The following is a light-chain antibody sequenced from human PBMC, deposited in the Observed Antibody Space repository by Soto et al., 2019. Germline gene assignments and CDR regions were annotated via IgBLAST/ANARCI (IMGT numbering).Light chain of an antibody. Sequence: QPVLTQSTSASASLGASVNLTCTLSSGHSNYAIAWHQQQPEKGPRYFMNVNSDGSHTKGDGIPDRFSGSSSGADRYLTSSSLQSEDEADYYCQTWGTGIPVFGGGTKLTVL. V-gene: IGLV4-69*02. CDR2: VNSDGSH. CDR3: QTWGTGIPV. J-gene: IGLJ3*02. CDR1: SGHSNYA.